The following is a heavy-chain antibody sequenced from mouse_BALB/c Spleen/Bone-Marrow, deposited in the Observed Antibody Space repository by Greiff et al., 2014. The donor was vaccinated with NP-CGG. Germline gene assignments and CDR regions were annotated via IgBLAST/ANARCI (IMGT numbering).Heavy chain of an antibody. Sequence: EVQLQQSGAELVKPGASVKLSCTASGFNIEDTYVHWVKQRPEQGLEWIGRIDPANGNTKYDPKFQGRATVTSDTSSNTVYLHLNSLTSEDTAVYYCAEGYYSWFAYWGQGTLVTVSA. CDR2: IDPANGNT. V-gene: IGHV14-3*02. CDR1: GFNIEDTY. CDR3: AEGYYSWFAY. D-gene: IGHD2-3*01. J-gene: IGHJ3*01.